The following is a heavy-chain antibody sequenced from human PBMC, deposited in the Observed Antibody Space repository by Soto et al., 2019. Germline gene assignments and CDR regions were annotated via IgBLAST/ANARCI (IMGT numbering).Heavy chain of an antibody. CDR3: AIPRGARYYDILTGYFENWFDP. J-gene: IGHJ5*02. Sequence: SVKVSCKASGGTLSSYAISWVRRAPGQGLEWMGGIIPIFGTANYAQKFQGRVTITADESTSTAYMELCSLRSEDTAVYYCAIPRGARYYDILTGYFENWFDPWGQGTLVT. V-gene: IGHV1-69*13. CDR1: GGTLSSYA. D-gene: IGHD3-9*01. CDR2: IIPIFGTA.